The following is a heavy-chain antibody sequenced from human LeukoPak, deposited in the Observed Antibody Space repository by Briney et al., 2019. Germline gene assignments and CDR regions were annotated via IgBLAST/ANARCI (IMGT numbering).Heavy chain of an antibody. CDR3: AKGAYCSSTSCDRRAFDI. D-gene: IGHD2-2*02. Sequence: PGGSLRLSCAASGFTFSSYAMSWVRQAPGKGLEWVSAISGSGGSTYYADSVKGRFTISRDNSKNTLYLQMNSLRAEDTAVYYCAKGAYCSSTSCDRRAFDIWGQGTMVTVSS. CDR2: ISGSGGST. V-gene: IGHV3-23*01. J-gene: IGHJ3*02. CDR1: GFTFSSYA.